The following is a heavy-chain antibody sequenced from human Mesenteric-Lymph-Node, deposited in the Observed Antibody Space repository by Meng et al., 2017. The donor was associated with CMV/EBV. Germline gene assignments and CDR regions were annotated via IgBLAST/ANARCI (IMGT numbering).Heavy chain of an antibody. Sequence: CTVSGGSVNSGSYYWSWIRQPPGKGLEWIGYIFHSGSTYYNPSLKSRVTISVDTSKNQFSLKLTSVTAADTALYYCARDTGANFDYWGQGTLVTVSS. V-gene: IGHV4-61*01. J-gene: IGHJ4*02. D-gene: IGHD2-8*02. CDR2: IFHSGST. CDR1: GGSVNSGSYY. CDR3: ARDTGANFDY.